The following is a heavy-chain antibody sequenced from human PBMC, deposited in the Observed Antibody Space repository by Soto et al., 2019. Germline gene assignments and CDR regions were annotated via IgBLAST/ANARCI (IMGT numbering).Heavy chain of an antibody. J-gene: IGHJ4*02. CDR2: ISYDGSNK. Sequence: GGSLRLSCAASGFTFSSYAMHWVRQAPGKGLEWVAVISYDGSNKYYADSVKGRFTISRDNSKNKQYQQMNSLRAEETAVYYCAGGGYYDSSGYPNSLDYWGQGTLVTVSS. D-gene: IGHD3-22*01. V-gene: IGHV3-30-3*01. CDR1: GFTFSSYA. CDR3: AGGGYYDSSGYPNSLDY.